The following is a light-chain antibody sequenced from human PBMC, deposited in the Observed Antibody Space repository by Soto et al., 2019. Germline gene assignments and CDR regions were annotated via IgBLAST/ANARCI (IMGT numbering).Light chain of an antibody. V-gene: IGLV2-8*01. CDR1: SSDVGDYDY. CDR2: DVS. J-gene: IGLJ3*02. CDR3: SSYAGGNKWV. Sequence: QSVLTQPPSASGSPGQSVTISCTGTSSDVGDYDYVSWYQHHPGKAPKLMIYDVSQRPSGVPDRFSGSKSGNTASLTVSGIQPEDEADYYCSSYAGGNKWVFGGGTKLTVL.